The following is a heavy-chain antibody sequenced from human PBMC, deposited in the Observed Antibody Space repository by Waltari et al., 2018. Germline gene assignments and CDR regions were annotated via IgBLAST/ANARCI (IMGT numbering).Heavy chain of an antibody. CDR2: INHSGST. D-gene: IGHD1-1*01. J-gene: IGHJ6*03. CDR3: ARDWNYYYYYMDV. CDR1: GGSFSGYY. Sequence: QVQLQQWGAGLLKPSETLSLTCAVSGGSFSGYYWRWIRQPPGKGLEWIGEINHSGSTNYNPSLKSRVTISVDTSKNQFSLKLSSVTAADTAVYYCARDWNYYYYYMDVWGKGTTVTVSS. V-gene: IGHV4-34*01.